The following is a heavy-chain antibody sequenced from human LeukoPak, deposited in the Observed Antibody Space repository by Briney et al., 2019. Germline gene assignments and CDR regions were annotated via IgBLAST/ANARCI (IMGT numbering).Heavy chain of an antibody. V-gene: IGHV4-59*01. J-gene: IGHJ4*02. CDR2: IFYSGRN. Sequence: SETLSLTCAVSGGSFSTNYWSWIRQPPGKGLEWIGNIFYSGRNNYNPSLKSRVTMSVDTSKNQFPLKLSSVTAADTAVYYCANISDRGSWLDCWGEGTLLAVSS. CDR3: ANISDRGSWLDC. CDR1: GGSFSTNY. D-gene: IGHD3-16*01.